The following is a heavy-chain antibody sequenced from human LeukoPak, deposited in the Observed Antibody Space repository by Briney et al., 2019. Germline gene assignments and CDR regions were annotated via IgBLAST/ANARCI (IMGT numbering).Heavy chain of an antibody. CDR1: GYTLTELS. Sequence: ASVKVSCKVSGYTLTELSMHWVRQAPGKGLEWMGGFDPEDGETIYAQKFQGRVTMTEDTSTDTAYMELSSLRSEDTAVYYCATFDRMVLTLDNWGQGTLVTVSS. D-gene: IGHD3-10*01. J-gene: IGHJ4*02. V-gene: IGHV1-24*01. CDR3: ATFDRMVLTLDN. CDR2: FDPEDGET.